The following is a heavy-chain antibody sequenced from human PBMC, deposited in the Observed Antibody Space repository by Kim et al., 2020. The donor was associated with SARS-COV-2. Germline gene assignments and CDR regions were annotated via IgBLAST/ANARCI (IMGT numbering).Heavy chain of an antibody. V-gene: IGHV1-69*13. Sequence: SVKVSCKASGGTFSSYAISWVRQAPGQGLEWMGGIIPIFGTANYAQKFQGRVTITADESTSTAYMELSSLRSEDTAVYYCAFPKGEEGSGSYGVGFDYWGQGTLVTVSS. CDR3: AFPKGEEGSGSYGVGFDY. D-gene: IGHD3-10*01. J-gene: IGHJ4*02. CDR2: IIPIFGTA. CDR1: GGTFSSYA.